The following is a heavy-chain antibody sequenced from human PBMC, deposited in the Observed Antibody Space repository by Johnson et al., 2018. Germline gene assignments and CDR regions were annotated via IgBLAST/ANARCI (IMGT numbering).Heavy chain of an antibody. CDR1: GFTFSDYI. J-gene: IGHJ4*02. V-gene: IGHV3-23*04. CDR2: ISSSAHAT. D-gene: IGHD2-15*01. CDR3: AKESRDITRRFYSVAS. Sequence: VQLVESGGGLVQTGGSLRLSCAASGFTFSDYIMTWVRQAPGKGLEWVSAISSSAHATYYADSVKGTITISRDNSKNTPYLLMSSLTAEDPALYFCAKESRDITRRFYSVASWGPGTLVTVAS.